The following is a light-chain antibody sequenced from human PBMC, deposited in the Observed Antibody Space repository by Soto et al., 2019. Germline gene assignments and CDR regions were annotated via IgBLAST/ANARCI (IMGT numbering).Light chain of an antibody. V-gene: IGKV2-28*01. CDR2: LGS. Sequence: RTQSKLCVPLTHGEPASISCSSSQSLLHSNGYNYLDWYLQKPGQSPQLLIYLGSNRASGVPDRFSGSGSGTDFTLKISRVEAADVGVYYCMQALQSAAWTVGQGTKVDIK. CDR1: QSLLHSNGYNY. J-gene: IGKJ1*01. CDR3: MQALQSAAWT.